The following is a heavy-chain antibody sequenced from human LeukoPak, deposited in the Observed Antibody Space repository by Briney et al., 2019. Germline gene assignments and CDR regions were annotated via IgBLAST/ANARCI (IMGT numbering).Heavy chain of an antibody. CDR2: FDPEDGET. J-gene: IGHJ4*02. CDR1: GYTLTELS. Sequence: ASVKVSCKVSGYTLTELSMHWVRQAPGKGLEWMGGFDPEDGETIYAQKFQGRVTMTEDTSTDTAYMELSSLRSKDTAVYYCATSGVGPTTTYFDYWGQGTLVTVSS. D-gene: IGHD1-26*01. V-gene: IGHV1-24*01. CDR3: ATSGVGPTTTYFDY.